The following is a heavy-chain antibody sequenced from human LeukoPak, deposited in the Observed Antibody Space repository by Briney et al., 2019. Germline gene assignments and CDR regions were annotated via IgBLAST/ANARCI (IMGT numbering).Heavy chain of an antibody. CDR1: GGSISSYY. Sequence: PSETLSLTCTVSGGSISSYYWSWIRQPPGKGLEWVGYIYYSGSTNYNPSLKGRVSISVEKSRNQFSLELSSLTAAVTAVNYSASLDTGYFDYWGQGTLVTASS. CDR2: IYYSGST. CDR3: ASLDTGYFDY. V-gene: IGHV4-59*01. J-gene: IGHJ4*02. D-gene: IGHD5-18*01.